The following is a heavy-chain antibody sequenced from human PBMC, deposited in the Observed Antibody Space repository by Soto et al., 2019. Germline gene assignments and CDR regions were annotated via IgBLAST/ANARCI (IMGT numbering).Heavy chain of an antibody. J-gene: IGHJ4*02. CDR1: GSSISSSSCY. Sequence: SETLSLTCTVSGSSISSSSCYWGWIRQPPGKGLEWIGSIYYSGSTYYNPSLKSRVTISVDTSKKQFSLKLSSVTAADTAVYYCARQGIGKSPVPSFDYWGQGTLVTVSS. CDR2: IYYSGST. V-gene: IGHV4-39*01. CDR3: ARQGIGKSPVPSFDY.